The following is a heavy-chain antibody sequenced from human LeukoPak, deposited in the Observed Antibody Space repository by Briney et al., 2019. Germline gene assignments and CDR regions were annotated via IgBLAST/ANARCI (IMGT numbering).Heavy chain of an antibody. CDR3: ASRITMIVGGAFDI. Sequence: PSETLSLTCTASGGSISSSSYYWGWIRQPPGKGLEWIGSIYYSGSTYYNPSLKSRVTISVDTSKNQFSLKLSSVTAADTAVYYCASRITMIVGGAFDIWGQGTMVTVSS. V-gene: IGHV4-39*07. D-gene: IGHD3-22*01. CDR2: IYYSGST. CDR1: GGSISSSSYY. J-gene: IGHJ3*02.